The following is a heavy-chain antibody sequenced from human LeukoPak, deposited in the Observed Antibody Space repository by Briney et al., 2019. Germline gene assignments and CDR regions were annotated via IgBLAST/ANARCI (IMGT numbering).Heavy chain of an antibody. V-gene: IGHV3-23*01. CDR3: AKDWKGASWDGDCLVH. CDR2: LTNNANA. J-gene: IGHJ4*02. D-gene: IGHD2-21*02. CDR1: GFTFSDYA. Sequence: GGSLRLSCTASGFTFSDYAMTWVRQAPGKGLEWVSSLTNNANAYYRDSVRGRLTISRDNSKNTLYLQMNNLRAEDTAVYYCAKDWKGASWDGDCLVHWGQGTLVTVSS.